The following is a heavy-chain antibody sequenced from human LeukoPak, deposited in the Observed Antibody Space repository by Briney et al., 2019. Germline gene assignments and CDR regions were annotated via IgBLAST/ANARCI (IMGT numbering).Heavy chain of an antibody. CDR2: IIPIFGTA. J-gene: IGHJ3*02. CDR1: GGTFRSYA. V-gene: IGHV1-69*13. CDR3: ATRGDSSGYYRHAFDI. Sequence: SVKVSCKASGGTFRSYAISWVRQAPGQGLEWMGGIIPIFGTANYAQKFQGRVTITADESTSTAYMELSSLRSEDTAVYYCATRGDSSGYYRHAFDIWGQGTMVTVSS. D-gene: IGHD3-22*01.